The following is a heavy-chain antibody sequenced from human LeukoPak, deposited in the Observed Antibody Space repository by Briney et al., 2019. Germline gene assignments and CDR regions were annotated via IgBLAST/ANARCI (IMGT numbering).Heavy chain of an antibody. CDR2: IIPIFGTA. CDR3: AQNEGIASNWFDP. J-gene: IGHJ5*02. D-gene: IGHD6-13*01. V-gene: IGHV1-69*13. CDR1: GGTFSSYA. Sequence: SVKVSCKASGGTFSSYAISWVRQAPGQGLEWMGGIIPIFGTANYAQKFQGRVTITADESTSTAYMELSSLRSEDTAVYYCAQNEGIASNWFDPRGQGTLVTVSS.